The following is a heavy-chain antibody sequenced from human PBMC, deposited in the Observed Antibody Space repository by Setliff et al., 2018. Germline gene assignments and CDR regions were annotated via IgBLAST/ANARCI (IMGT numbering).Heavy chain of an antibody. J-gene: IGHJ4*02. D-gene: IGHD1-26*01. Sequence: SETLSLTCTVSSGSISSGTYCWSWIRQPAGKGLEWIGRLHTSGSVDYNPSPKSRVTISVDTSKNQFSLRLRSVTAADTAVYFCARDNTMVGATDYWGLGTLVTVSS. CDR1: SGSISSGTYC. CDR2: LHTSGSV. CDR3: ARDNTMVGATDY. V-gene: IGHV4-61*02.